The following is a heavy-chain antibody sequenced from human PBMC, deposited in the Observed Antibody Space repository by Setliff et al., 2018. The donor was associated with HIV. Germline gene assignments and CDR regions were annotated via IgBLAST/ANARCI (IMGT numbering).Heavy chain of an antibody. CDR2: IRSDNSNT. J-gene: IGHJ6*02. V-gene: IGHV3-48*01. CDR1: GFTFSDYS. CDR3: ARGSGYDKGAYHYYYGMDV. Sequence: GGSLRLSCAASGFTFSDYSVSWVRQAPGKGLEWISYIRSDNSNTYYADSVRGRFTISRDNAKNSLFLQMNNLRAEDTAVYYCARGSGYDKGAYHYYYGMDVWGQGTTVTVSS. D-gene: IGHD5-12*01.